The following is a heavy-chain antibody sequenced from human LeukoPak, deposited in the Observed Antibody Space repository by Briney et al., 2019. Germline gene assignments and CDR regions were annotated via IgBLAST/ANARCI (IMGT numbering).Heavy chain of an antibody. D-gene: IGHD3-16*01. CDR1: GFTFSSYA. CDR2: ISYDGSNK. V-gene: IGHV3-30-3*01. J-gene: IGHJ4*02. Sequence: PGGFLRLSCAASGFTFSSYAMHWVRQAPGKGLEWVAVISYDGSNKYYADSVKGRFTISRDNSKNTLYLQMNSLRAEDTAVYYCARDPSIAEGGYFDYWGQGTLVTVSS. CDR3: ARDPSIAEGGYFDY.